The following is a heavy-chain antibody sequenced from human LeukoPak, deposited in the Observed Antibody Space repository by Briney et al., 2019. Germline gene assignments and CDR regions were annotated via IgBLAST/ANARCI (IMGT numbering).Heavy chain of an antibody. J-gene: IGHJ5*02. CDR1: GGSFSGYY. Sequence: SETLSLTCAVYGGSFSGYYWSWIRQPPGKGLEWIGEINHSGSTNYNPSLKSRVTISVDTSKNQFSLKLSSVTAADTAVYYCARGAFRVTMVRGVKGWFDPWGQGTLVTVSS. CDR3: ARGAFRVTMVRGVKGWFDP. CDR2: INHSGST. D-gene: IGHD3-10*01. V-gene: IGHV4-34*01.